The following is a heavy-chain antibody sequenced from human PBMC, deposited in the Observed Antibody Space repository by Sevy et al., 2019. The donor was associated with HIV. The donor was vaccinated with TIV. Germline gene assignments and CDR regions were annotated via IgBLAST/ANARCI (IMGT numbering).Heavy chain of an antibody. CDR1: GFDVNTGF. V-gene: IGHV3-53*01. CDR3: VRPLGGPLNQ. Sequence: GGSLRLSCAVSGFDVNTGFMSWVRQAPGKGLEWVSVIYKSGNTYYVDSVMGRFTMSRDSGRNTLYLQMTHLRVEDTAMYYCVRPLGGPLNQWGQGTRVTVSS. CDR2: IYKSGNT. D-gene: IGHD3-16*01. J-gene: IGHJ4*02.